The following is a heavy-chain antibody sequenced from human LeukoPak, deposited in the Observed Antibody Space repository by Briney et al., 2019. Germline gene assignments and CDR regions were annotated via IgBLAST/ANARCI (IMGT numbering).Heavy chain of an antibody. CDR3: ARGGDHSKLVRRNTGLFDY. J-gene: IGHJ4*02. CDR2: INPNSGGT. D-gene: IGHD6-6*01. Sequence: ASVKVSCKASGYTFTGYYMHWVRQAPGQGLEWMGWINPNSGGTNYAQKFQGRVTMTRDTSISTAYMELSRLRSDDTAVYYCARGGDHSKLVRRNTGLFDYWGQGTLVIVSS. CDR1: GYTFTGYY. V-gene: IGHV1-2*02.